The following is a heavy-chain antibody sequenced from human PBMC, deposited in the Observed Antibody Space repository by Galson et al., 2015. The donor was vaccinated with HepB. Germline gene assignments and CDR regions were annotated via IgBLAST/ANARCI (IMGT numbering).Heavy chain of an antibody. CDR1: GFTFSTYW. Sequence: SLRLSCAASGFTFSTYWMHWVRQAPGKGLVWVSRISSGGSSTNYADSVKGRFTISRDNAKNTLYLQMNSLRAEDTAVYYCARSSAIDYWGQGSLVTVSS. J-gene: IGHJ4*02. D-gene: IGHD6-19*01. CDR3: ARSSAIDY. CDR2: ISSGGSST. V-gene: IGHV3-74*01.